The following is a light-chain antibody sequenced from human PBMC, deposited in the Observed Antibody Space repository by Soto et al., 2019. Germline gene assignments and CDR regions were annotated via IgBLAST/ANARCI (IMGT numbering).Light chain of an antibody. CDR3: GTWDSSLSVVI. V-gene: IGLV1-51*01. Sequence: QSVLTQPPSVSAAPGQKVTISCSGSSSNIGNNFVSWYQQLPGTAPRLLIYDNNNRPSGIPDRFSGSQSGTSATLAITGLQTGDEADYFCGTWDSSLSVVILGGGTKLTVL. CDR2: DNN. CDR1: SSNIGNNF. J-gene: IGLJ2*01.